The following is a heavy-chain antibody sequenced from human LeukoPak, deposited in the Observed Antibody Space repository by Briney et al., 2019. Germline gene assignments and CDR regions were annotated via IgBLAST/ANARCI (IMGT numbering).Heavy chain of an antibody. Sequence: PGGSLRLSCAASGFTFSSYAMHWVRQAPGKGLEWVAVISYDGSNKYYADSVRGRFTISRDNSKNTLYLQMNSLRAEDTAVYYCARTDEYSSSSVVGAFDIWGQGTMVTVSS. J-gene: IGHJ3*02. D-gene: IGHD6-6*01. CDR3: ARTDEYSSSSVVGAFDI. CDR2: ISYDGSNK. V-gene: IGHV3-30-3*01. CDR1: GFTFSSYA.